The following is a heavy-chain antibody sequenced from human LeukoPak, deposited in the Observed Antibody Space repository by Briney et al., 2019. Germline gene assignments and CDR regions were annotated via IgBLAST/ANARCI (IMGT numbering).Heavy chain of an antibody. J-gene: IGHJ6*03. D-gene: IGHD1-26*01. Sequence: PGGSLRLSCVASGFTFDDYGMSWVRQAPGKGLEWVSGINWNDGRTGYADSVKGRFTISRDNAKKSLYLQMNSLRVEDTALYYCARGSPRSGSYYYYYYYLDVWGKGTTATVSS. CDR1: GFTFDDYG. CDR3: ARGSPRSGSYYYYYYYLDV. V-gene: IGHV3-20*04. CDR2: INWNDGRT.